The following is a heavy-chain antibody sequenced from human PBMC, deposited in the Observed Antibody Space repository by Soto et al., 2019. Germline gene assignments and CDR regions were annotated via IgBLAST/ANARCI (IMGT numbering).Heavy chain of an antibody. V-gene: IGHV4-34*01. D-gene: IGHD4-17*01. Sequence: SETLSLTCGVYNGSFSGNYWSWIRQPPGKGLEWIGEINHSGSTNYNPSLKSRVTISVDMSKSQFSLELSSVTAADTAVYYCVLEGSDYDFWGQGTLVTVSS. CDR2: INHSGST. CDR3: VLEGSDYDF. CDR1: NGSFSGNY. J-gene: IGHJ4*02.